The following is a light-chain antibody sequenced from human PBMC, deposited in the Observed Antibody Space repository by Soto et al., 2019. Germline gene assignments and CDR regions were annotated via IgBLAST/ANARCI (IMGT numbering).Light chain of an antibody. CDR3: QQSYSTPYT. V-gene: IGKV1-39*01. Sequence: DIQMTQSPSSLSASVGDRVTITCRASQSISSYLNWYQHKPGKAPKVLIYAASSLQSGVPSRFSGSGSGTDFTLTISSLQPEDFATYYCQQSYSTPYTFGQGTKVDIK. CDR1: QSISSY. J-gene: IGKJ2*01. CDR2: AAS.